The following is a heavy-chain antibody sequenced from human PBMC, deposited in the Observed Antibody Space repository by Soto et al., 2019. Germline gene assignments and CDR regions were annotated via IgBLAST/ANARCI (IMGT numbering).Heavy chain of an antibody. D-gene: IGHD6-19*01. CDR1: GFTFSSYA. V-gene: IGHV3-23*01. J-gene: IGHJ4*02. CDR3: AKDRAPIAVGPGPLDY. Sequence: PGGSLRLSCAASGFTFSSYAMSWVRQAPGKGLEWVSAISGSGGSTYYADSVKGRFTISRDNSKNTLYLQMNSLRAEDTAVYYFAKDRAPIAVGPGPLDYCGQGTLVTVSS. CDR2: ISGSGGST.